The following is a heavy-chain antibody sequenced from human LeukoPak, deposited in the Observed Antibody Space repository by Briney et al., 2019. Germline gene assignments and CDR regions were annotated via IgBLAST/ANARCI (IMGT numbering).Heavy chain of an antibody. J-gene: IGHJ4*02. CDR1: GDSINGHY. D-gene: IGHD6-19*01. CDR2: IHYKGST. V-gene: IGHV4-59*08. CDR3: ARRDTGWNYCDY. Sequence: SETLSLTCTISGDSINGHYWSWIRQPPGKRLEWIGDIHYKGSTNYNLSLKSRVTISVDTSKYHLSLNLTSVRAADTAIYYCARRDTGWNYCDYWGQGIRVTVSS.